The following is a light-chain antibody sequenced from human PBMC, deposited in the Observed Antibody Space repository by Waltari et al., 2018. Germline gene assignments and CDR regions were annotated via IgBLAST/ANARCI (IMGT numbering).Light chain of an antibody. J-gene: IGKJ4*01. Sequence: EIVLTQSPATLSLSPGERATLSCGASQSVSSYLAWYQQKPGQAPRLLIYDASNRSTGIPVRFSGSGSGKDCTLTISSLEPEDSAVYYCQQSRNWPLTFGGGTKVEIK. CDR2: DAS. CDR3: QQSRNWPLT. CDR1: QSVSSY. V-gene: IGKV3-11*01.